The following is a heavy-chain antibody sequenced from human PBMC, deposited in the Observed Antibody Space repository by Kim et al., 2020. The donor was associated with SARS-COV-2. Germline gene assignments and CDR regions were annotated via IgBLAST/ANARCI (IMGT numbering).Heavy chain of an antibody. CDR2: ISSLSEYI. CDR1: GFSFNTYS. D-gene: IGHD2-15*01. J-gene: IGHJ4*01. CDR3: AKDRVAAATRGEFDF. Sequence: GGSLRLSCAASGFSFNTYSMNWVRQAPGKGLEWVSAISSLSEYIYYPDSMKGRFTISRDNAKNLLFLQINSLRVDDTAVYFCAKDRVAAATRGEFDFWG. V-gene: IGHV3-21*01.